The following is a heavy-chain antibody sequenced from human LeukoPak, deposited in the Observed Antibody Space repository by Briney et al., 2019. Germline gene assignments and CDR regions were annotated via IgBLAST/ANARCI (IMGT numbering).Heavy chain of an antibody. CDR3: VHRARYSSCWYYFDN. V-gene: IGHV2-5*01. CDR2: IYWNDDK. J-gene: IGHJ4*02. Sequence: SGPTLVNPTQTLTLTCTFSGISLSTSGVGVGWIRQPPGKALEWLAVIYWNDDKRYSPSLKSRVTITKDTSTNQVVLTMTNMDPVDTTTWHCVHRARYSSCWYYFDNWGQGTLVTVSS. D-gene: IGHD6-19*01. CDR1: GISLSTSGVG.